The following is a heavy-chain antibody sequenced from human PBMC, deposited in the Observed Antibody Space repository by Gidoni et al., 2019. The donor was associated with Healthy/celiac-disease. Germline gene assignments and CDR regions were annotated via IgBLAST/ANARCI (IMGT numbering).Heavy chain of an antibody. D-gene: IGHD2-15*01. CDR1: GFTVSSNY. Sequence: EVPLVESGGGLVQPGGSLRLSCAASGFTVSSNYMRWVRQAPGKGLEWVSVIYSGGSTYYADSVKGRFTISRDNSKNTLYLQMNSLRAEDTAVYYCARDPGSRYYFDYWGQGTLVTVSS. J-gene: IGHJ4*02. CDR3: ARDPGSRYYFDY. CDR2: IYSGGST. V-gene: IGHV3-66*02.